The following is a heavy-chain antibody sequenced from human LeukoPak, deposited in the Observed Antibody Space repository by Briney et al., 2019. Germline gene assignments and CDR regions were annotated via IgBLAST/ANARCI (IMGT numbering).Heavy chain of an antibody. CDR1: GGSISSSDYY. D-gene: IGHD5-18*01. Sequence: SETLSLTCTVSGGSISSSDYYWGWIRQPPGKGLEWIGSIYYSGSTYYNPSLKSRVTISVDTSKNQFSLKLTSVTAADTAVYYCAGGRVWLAFDSWGQGTLLTVSS. CDR2: IYYSGST. J-gene: IGHJ4*02. V-gene: IGHV4-39*01. CDR3: AGGRVWLAFDS.